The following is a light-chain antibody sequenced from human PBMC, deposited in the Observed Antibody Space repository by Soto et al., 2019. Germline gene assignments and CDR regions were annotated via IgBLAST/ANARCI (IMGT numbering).Light chain of an antibody. CDR3: QQYGSSIQT. V-gene: IGKV3-20*01. CDR2: GAS. CDR1: QSVDTN. J-gene: IGKJ1*01. Sequence: EVVMTHSPAILSLYPGERVTLSCWASQSVDTNLAWYQQRPGQAPRLLIYGASIRAAGIPDRFSGSGSGADFTLTISRLEPEDFAVYYCQQYGSSIQTFGQGTKVDIK.